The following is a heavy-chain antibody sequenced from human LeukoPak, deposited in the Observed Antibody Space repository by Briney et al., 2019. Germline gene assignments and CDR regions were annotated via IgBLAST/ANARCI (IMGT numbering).Heavy chain of an antibody. D-gene: IGHD3-10*01. V-gene: IGHV1-8*03. J-gene: IGHJ4*02. CDR3: ARGLPDPGIPRSEFGY. CDR1: GYTFTSYD. Sequence: ASVKVSCKASGYTFTSYDINWVRQATGQGLEWMGWMNPNSGNTGYAQKFQGRVTITRNTSISTAYMELSSLRSEDTAVYYCARGLPDPGIPRSEFGYWGQGTLVTVSS. CDR2: MNPNSGNT.